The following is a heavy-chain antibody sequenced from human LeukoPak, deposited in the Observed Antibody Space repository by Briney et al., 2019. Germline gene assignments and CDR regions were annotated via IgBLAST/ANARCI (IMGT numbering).Heavy chain of an antibody. J-gene: IGHJ6*04. V-gene: IGHV3-9*01. CDR1: GFSLGDYA. D-gene: IGHD2-15*01. Sequence: GGSLRLSCAASGFSLGDYAMHWVRQIPGKGLEWVSGITWDSGAIDYAGSVRGRFTISRDNAKNSLYLQMNTLRPEDTAIYYCAKGKSIASLWYMDVWGKGTTVIVSS. CDR2: ITWDSGAI. CDR3: AKGKSIASLWYMDV.